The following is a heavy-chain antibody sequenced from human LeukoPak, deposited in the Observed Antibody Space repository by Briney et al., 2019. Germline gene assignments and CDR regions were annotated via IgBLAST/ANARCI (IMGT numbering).Heavy chain of an antibody. J-gene: IGHJ4*02. V-gene: IGHV1-69*01. Sequence: GSSVKVSCKASGGTFSSYAISWVRQAPGQGLEWMGGIIPIFGTANYAQKFQGRVTITADESTSTTYMELNSLRAEDTAVYYCAKVLHSAGKSIPWGQGTLVTVSS. CDR3: AKVLHSAGKSIP. D-gene: IGHD2-21*01. CDR1: GGTFSSYA. CDR2: IIPIFGTA.